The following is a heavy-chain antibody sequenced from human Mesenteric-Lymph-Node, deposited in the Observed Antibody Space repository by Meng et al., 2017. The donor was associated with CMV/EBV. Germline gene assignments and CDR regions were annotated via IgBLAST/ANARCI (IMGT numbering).Heavy chain of an antibody. CDR1: GGTFSSYA. CDR2: IIPIFGTA. D-gene: IGHD1-1*01. Sequence: VSGKASGGTFSSYAISWVRQAPGQGLEWMGGIIPIFGTANYAQKFQGRVTITADKSTSTAYMELSSLRSEDTAVYYCARRLEGQLEHWGQGTLVTVSS. J-gene: IGHJ4*02. CDR3: ARRLEGQLEH. V-gene: IGHV1-69*06.